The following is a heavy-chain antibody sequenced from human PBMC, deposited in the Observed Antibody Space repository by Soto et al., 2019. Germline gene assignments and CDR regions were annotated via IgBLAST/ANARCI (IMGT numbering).Heavy chain of an antibody. CDR3: ARHLRYSSGWLLDY. CDR2: IYYSGST. CDR1: GGSISSYY. J-gene: IGHJ4*02. D-gene: IGHD6-19*01. Sequence: SETLSLTCTVSGGSISSYYWSWIRQPPGKGLEWIGYIYYSGSTNYNPSLKSRVTISVDTSKNQFSLKLSSVTAADTAVYYCARHLRYSSGWLLDYWGQGTLVTVLL. V-gene: IGHV4-59*08.